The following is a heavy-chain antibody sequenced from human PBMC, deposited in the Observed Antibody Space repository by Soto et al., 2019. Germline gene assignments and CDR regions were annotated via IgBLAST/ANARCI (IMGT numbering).Heavy chain of an antibody. CDR1: GFTFSSYG. V-gene: IGHV3-30*03. CDR2: ISYDGSNK. Sequence: QVQLVESGGGVVQPGRSLRLSSAASGFTFSSYGMHWVRQAPGKGLEWVAVISYDGSNKYYADSVKCRFTISRDNSKNTRYLQMNSLRAEDTAVYYCATTYCGGDCSVYYFDYWGQGTLVTVSS. CDR3: ATTYCGGDCSVYYFDY. J-gene: IGHJ4*02. D-gene: IGHD2-21*02.